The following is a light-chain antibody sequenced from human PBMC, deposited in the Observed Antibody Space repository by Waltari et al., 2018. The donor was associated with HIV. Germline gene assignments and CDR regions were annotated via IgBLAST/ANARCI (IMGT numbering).Light chain of an antibody. V-gene: IGLV2-23*02. CDR1: RSRVGRYNL. CDR3: CSYAHNDPWV. CDR2: EVS. J-gene: IGLJ3*02. Sequence: QSALPQPASLSGSPGQSITLSCPGTRSRVGRYNLASWYQHHPGKAPNLIISEVSKRPSGVSNRFSGSKSGTTASLTISGLQAEDEADYHCCSYAHNDPWVFGGGTRLTVL.